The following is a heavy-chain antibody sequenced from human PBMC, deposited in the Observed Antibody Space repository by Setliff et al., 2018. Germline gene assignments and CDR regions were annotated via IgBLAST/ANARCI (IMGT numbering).Heavy chain of an antibody. J-gene: IGHJ4*02. CDR1: GFTFDSYG. V-gene: IGHV3-33*01. CDR3: VTDPPFSGWSFDS. CDR2: IWSDGNTT. D-gene: IGHD6-19*01. Sequence: PGGSLRLSCAASGFTFDSYGMHWARQAPGKGLDWVAMIWSDGNTTYYADSVKGRFTVSRDNSKNTLYLQMNSLRVEDTAVYYCVTDPPFSGWSFDSWGQGTLVTVSS.